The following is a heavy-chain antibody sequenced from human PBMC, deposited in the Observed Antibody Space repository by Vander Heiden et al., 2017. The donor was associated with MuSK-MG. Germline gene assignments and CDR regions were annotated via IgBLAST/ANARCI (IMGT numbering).Heavy chain of an antibody. V-gene: IGHV1-2*02. CDR3: ARDARGGYDFWSGYYTHYYYYMDV. CDR2: INPNSGGT. J-gene: IGHJ6*03. Sequence: QVQLVQSGAEVQKPGASVKVSCTASGYTFTGYYMHWLRQAPGQGLEWMGWINPNSGGTNYAQKFQGRVTMTRDTSISTAYMELSRLRSDDTAVYYCARDARGGYDFWSGYYTHYYYYMDVWCKGTTVTVSS. D-gene: IGHD3-3*01. CDR1: GYTFTGYY.